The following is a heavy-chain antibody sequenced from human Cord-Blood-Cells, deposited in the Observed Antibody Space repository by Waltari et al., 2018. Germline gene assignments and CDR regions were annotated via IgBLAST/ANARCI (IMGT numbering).Heavy chain of an antibody. D-gene: IGHD3-3*01. CDR2: KHPNSGNT. CDR1: GYTFTSYD. V-gene: IGHV1-8*03. CDR3: ARKGIRFLEWLLYDAFDI. Sequence: QVQLVQSGAEVKKPGASVKVSCKASGYTFTSYDINWVRQATGQGLEWMGWKHPNSGNTGYVQKFQGRVTTTRTASISTAYMELSSLRSEDTAVYYCARKGIRFLEWLLYDAFDIWGQGTMVTVSS. J-gene: IGHJ3*02.